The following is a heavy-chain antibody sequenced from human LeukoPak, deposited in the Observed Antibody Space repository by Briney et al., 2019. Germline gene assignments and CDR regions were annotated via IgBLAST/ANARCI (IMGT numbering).Heavy chain of an antibody. D-gene: IGHD2-2*01. V-gene: IGHV1-8*03. CDR3: AREGCGTSCSADAFDI. CDR2: MNPNSGNT. CDR1: GYTFTSYD. Sequence: ASVKVSCKASGYTFTSYDINWVRQATGQGLEWVGWMNPNSGNTGYAQKFQGRVTITRNTSISTTYMELSSLRSEDTAVYYCAREGCGTSCSADAFDIWGQGTMVTVSS. J-gene: IGHJ3*02.